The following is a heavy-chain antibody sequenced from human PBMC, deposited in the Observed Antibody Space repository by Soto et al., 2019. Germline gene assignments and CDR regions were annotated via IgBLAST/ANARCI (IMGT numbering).Heavy chain of an antibody. CDR3: ATPTTVTTWYFDY. Sequence: WWSLRLSCSASVFTFSSYAMSWFRQAPGKGLEWVSAISGSGGSTYYADSVKGRFTISRDNSKNTLYLQMNSLRAEDTAVYYCATPTTVTTWYFDYWGQGTLVTVSS. D-gene: IGHD4-4*01. CDR1: VFTFSSYA. V-gene: IGHV3-23*01. J-gene: IGHJ4*02. CDR2: ISGSGGST.